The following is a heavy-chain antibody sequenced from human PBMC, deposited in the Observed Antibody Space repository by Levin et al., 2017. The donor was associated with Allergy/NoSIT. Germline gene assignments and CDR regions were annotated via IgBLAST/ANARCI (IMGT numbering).Heavy chain of an antibody. CDR2: INSDGSST. CDR1: GFTFSSYW. V-gene: IGHV3-74*01. Sequence: PVASVKVSCAASGFTFSSYWMHWVRQAPGKGLVWVSRINSDGSSTSYADSVKGRFTISRDNAKNTLYLQVNSLRAEDTAVYYCARGEYYYGSGSYVEGIDYWGQGTLVTVSS. CDR3: ARGEYYYGSGSYVEGIDY. D-gene: IGHD3-10*01. J-gene: IGHJ4*02.